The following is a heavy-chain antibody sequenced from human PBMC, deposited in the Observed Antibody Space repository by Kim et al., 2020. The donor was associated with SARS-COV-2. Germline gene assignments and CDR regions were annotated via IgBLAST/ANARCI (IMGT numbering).Heavy chain of an antibody. D-gene: IGHD6-25*01. Sequence: ASVKVSCKASGYTFTNYAINWVRQAPGQGLEWMGWINTYTGNSTFAQGFTGRFVFSLDTSVSTTYLQIASLKPEDTAIFYCARVSGLYYYGLDVWGQGTTVTVSS. CDR3: ARVSGLYYYGLDV. V-gene: IGHV7-4-1*01. CDR1: GYTFTNYA. J-gene: IGHJ6*02. CDR2: INTYTGNS.